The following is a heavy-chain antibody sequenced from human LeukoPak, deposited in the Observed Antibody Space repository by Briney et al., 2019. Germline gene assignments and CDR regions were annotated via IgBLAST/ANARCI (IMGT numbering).Heavy chain of an antibody. D-gene: IGHD6-13*01. Sequence: AASVKVSCKASGYTFTSYAMHWVRQAPGQRLEWMGWINAGNGNTKYSQKFQGRVTITRDTSASTAYMELSSLRSEDTAVYYCARFPLGYSSSWYGNFDYWGQGTLVTVSS. V-gene: IGHV1-3*01. CDR3: ARFPLGYSSSWYGNFDY. CDR1: GYTFTSYA. CDR2: INAGNGNT. J-gene: IGHJ4*02.